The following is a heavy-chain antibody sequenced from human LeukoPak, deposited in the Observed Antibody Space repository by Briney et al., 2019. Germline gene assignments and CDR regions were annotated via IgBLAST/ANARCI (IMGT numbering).Heavy chain of an antibody. J-gene: IGHJ4*02. CDR1: GFTSTSSA. D-gene: IGHD3-22*01. CDR3: AAGSHSSGYYVY. V-gene: IGHV1-58*02. Sequence: SVKVSCKASGFTSTSSAMQWVRQARGQRLEWIGWIVVGSGNTNYAQKFQERVTITRDMSTSTAYMELSSLRSEDTAAYYCAAGSHSSGYYVYWGQGTLVTVSS. CDR2: IVVGSGNT.